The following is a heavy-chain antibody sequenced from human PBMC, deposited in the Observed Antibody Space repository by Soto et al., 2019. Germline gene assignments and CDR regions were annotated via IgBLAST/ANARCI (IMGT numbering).Heavy chain of an antibody. CDR3: SRVIQGAEAWFGP. D-gene: IGHD1-1*01. CDR2: ISAYTDNP. V-gene: IGHV1-18*01. CDR1: GYTFTNYG. J-gene: IGHJ5*02. Sequence: QVQLVQYGGEVKKPGASVKVSCKASGYTFTNYGVTWVRQAPGQGLEWMGWISAYTDNPNYAQKFQGRVTMTIDTSTTTAYMDLRSLTSDDTAVYYCSRVIQGAEAWFGPWGQGTLVTVSS.